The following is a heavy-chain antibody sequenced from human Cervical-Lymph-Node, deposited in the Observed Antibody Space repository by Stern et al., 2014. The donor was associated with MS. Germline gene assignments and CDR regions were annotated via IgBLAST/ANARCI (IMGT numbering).Heavy chain of an antibody. Sequence: QVQLQESGPGLLTPSETLSLTCTVSGASITSYYWSWIRQPPGKGLEWIGYIYYSGTTNYNASLKGRVAISIDTSKTQFSLRLSSVTAADTAVYYCARATDLWGQGTLVTVSS. CDR1: GASITSYY. CDR3: ARATDL. CDR2: IYYSGTT. J-gene: IGHJ5*02. V-gene: IGHV4-59*01.